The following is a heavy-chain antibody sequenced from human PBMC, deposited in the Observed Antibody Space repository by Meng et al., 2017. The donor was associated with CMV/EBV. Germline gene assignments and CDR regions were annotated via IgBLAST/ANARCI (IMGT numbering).Heavy chain of an antibody. CDR3: AKEAPYNWNTFDI. J-gene: IGHJ3*02. V-gene: IGHV3-30*02. CDR2: IRYDGNNK. CDR1: GFTFNNYG. Sequence: GESLKISCAASGFTFNNYGLHWVRQAPGKGLEWVAFIRYDGNNKYNAESVKGRFTISRDNSKNTLYLQMNSPRTEDTAMYYCAKEAPYNWNTFDIWGQGTMVTVSS. D-gene: IGHD1/OR15-1a*01.